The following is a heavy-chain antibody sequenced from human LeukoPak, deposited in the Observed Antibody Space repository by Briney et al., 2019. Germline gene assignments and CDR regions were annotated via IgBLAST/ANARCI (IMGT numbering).Heavy chain of an antibody. D-gene: IGHD6-19*01. Sequence: GGSLRLSCAVSGFTFSNYVMSWVRQAPGKGLEWVSGISGSGDSTYYADSVRGRFTISRDNSKNTLYLQMNSLRVEDTAAYYCAKVRAPSGWFNSDYWGQGTLVTVSS. J-gene: IGHJ4*02. CDR2: ISGSGDST. CDR3: AKVRAPSGWFNSDY. V-gene: IGHV3-23*01. CDR1: GFTFSNYV.